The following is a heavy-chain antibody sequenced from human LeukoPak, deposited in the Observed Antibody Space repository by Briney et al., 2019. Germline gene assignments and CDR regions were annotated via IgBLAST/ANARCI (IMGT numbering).Heavy chain of an antibody. J-gene: IGHJ4*02. CDR1: GFTFSSYW. V-gene: IGHV3-7*01. D-gene: IGHD5-12*01. CDR3: VRDGGVSGYDLLDY. CDR2: INQDGSKE. Sequence: GGSLRLSCAASGFTFSSYWMAWVRQAPGKGLEWVAHINQDGSKEHYMDSVKARFTISRDNAKNSLSLQMNSLRAEDTAVYYCVRDGGVSGYDLLDYWGQGTLVTVSS.